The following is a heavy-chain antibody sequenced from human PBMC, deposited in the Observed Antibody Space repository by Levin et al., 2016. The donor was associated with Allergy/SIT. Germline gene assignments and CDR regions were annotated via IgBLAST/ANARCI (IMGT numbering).Heavy chain of an antibody. D-gene: IGHD4-11*01. V-gene: IGHV3-21*01. CDR3: ARSLTSVTTGGDY. Sequence: GGSLRLSCVASGFSFSRHSMNWVRQAPGKGLEWVSAISTSSSYIYYADSVKGRFTISRDNAKNSLYLQMNNLRAEDTAVYYCARSLTSVTTGGDYWGQGTLVTVSS. CDR2: ISTSSSYI. J-gene: IGHJ4*02. CDR1: GFSFSRHS.